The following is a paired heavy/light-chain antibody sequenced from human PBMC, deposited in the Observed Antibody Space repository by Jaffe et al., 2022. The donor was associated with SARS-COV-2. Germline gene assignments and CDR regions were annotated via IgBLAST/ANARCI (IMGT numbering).Heavy chain of an antibody. CDR1: GFTFGIYV. CDR3: AKVFYASTWNAAFDS. J-gene: IGHJ4*02. Sequence: EVQLLESGGGLVQPGGSLRLSCAASGFTFGIYVMSWVRQAPGKGLEWVSSISTSGHITYYADSVKGRFTISRDNSKNTLYLQMNSLRAEDTAIYYCAKVFYASTWNAAFDSWGQGTLLTVSS. D-gene: IGHD6-13*01. CDR2: ISTSGHIT. V-gene: IGHV3-23*01.
Light chain of an antibody. CDR3: QQYGSFPLT. V-gene: IGKV3-20*01. J-gene: IGKJ4*01. Sequence: EIVLTQSPGTLSLSPGERATLSCRASQSVSNNYLAWYQQKPGQAPRLLIYGASSRATGIPDRFSGSGSGTDFTLTISRLEPEDFAVYYCQQYGSFPLTFGGGTKVEVK. CDR2: GAS. CDR1: QSVSNNY.